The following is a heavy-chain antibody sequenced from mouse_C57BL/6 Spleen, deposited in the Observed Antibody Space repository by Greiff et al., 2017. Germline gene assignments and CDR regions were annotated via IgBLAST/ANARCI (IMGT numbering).Heavy chain of an antibody. CDR2: IRYDGSN. CDR1: GYSITSGYY. D-gene: IGHD1-1*01. V-gene: IGHV3-6*01. Sequence: EVKLQESGPGLVKPSQSLSLTCSVTGYSITSGYYWNWIRQFPGNKLEWMGYIRYDGSNNYNPSLKNRIPITRDTSKKQFFLKLNSVTTEDTATYYGARDRYGSSYGPLAYWGQGTLVTVSA. J-gene: IGHJ3*01. CDR3: ARDRYGSSYGPLAY.